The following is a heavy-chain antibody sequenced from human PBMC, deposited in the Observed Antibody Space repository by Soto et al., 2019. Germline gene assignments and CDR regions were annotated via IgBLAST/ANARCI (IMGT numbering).Heavy chain of an antibody. Sequence: EVHLVESGGGLVQPGRSLRLSCAASGFSFRNYGMHWVRRVPGKGLEWVSGISWHSGTIFYAGSVRGRFTISRDNAKNYLYQQMNSLRPEHTALYYWVKEKLCSNYEYNNDSWGQGTLGTVSS. V-gene: IGHV3-9*01. D-gene: IGHD4-4*01. CDR1: GFSFRNYG. J-gene: IGHJ4*02. CDR3: VKEKLCSNYEYNNDS. CDR2: ISWHSGTI.